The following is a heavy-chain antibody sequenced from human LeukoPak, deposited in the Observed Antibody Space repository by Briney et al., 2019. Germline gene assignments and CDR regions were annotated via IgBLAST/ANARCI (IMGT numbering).Heavy chain of an antibody. CDR3: ARVYGWYAVHH. CDR2: MQASGGT. CDR1: GDSIKNYY. V-gene: IGHV4-4*09. J-gene: IGHJ5*02. Sequence: PSDTLSLTCSVSGDSIKNYYWAWIRQPPGKGLEWIVYMQASGGTNSNPSLKSRVTMSVDRAQNQLSLKLSSVTAADSAVYFCARVYGWYAVHHWGRGTLVTVSS. D-gene: IGHD6-19*01.